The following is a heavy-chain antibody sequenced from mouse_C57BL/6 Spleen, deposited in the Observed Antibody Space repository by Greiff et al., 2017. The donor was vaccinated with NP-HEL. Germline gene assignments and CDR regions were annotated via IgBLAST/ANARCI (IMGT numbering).Heavy chain of an antibody. CDR3: ARSYYYGSSYGYWYFDV. V-gene: IGHV14-3*01. J-gene: IGHJ1*03. D-gene: IGHD1-1*01. CDR2: IDPANGNT. Sequence: VQLQQSVAELVRPGASVKLSCTASGFNIKNTYMHWVKQRPEQGLEWIGRIDPANGNTKYAPKFQGKATITADTSSNTAYLQLSSLTSEDTAIYYCARSYYYGSSYGYWYFDVWGTGTTVTVSS. CDR1: GFNIKNTY.